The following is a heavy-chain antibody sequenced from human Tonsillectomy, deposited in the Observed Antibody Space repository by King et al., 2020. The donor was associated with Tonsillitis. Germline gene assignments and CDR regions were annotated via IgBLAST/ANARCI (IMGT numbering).Heavy chain of an antibody. J-gene: IGHJ4*02. V-gene: IGHV3-53*01. CDR2: IYSGGST. CDR3: ARVSSAYCGGDCYSYYFDY. CDR1: GFTVSSNY. D-gene: IGHD2-21*01. Sequence: QLVQSGGGLIQPGGSLRLSCAASGFTVSSNYMSWVRQAPGRGLEWVSVIYSGGSTYYADSVKGRFTPSRDNSKNTLYLQINSLRAEDTAVYYCARVSSAYCGGDCYSYYFDYWGQGTLVTVSS.